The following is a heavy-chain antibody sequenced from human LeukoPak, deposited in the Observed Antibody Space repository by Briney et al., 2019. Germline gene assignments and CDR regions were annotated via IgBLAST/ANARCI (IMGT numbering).Heavy chain of an antibody. CDR2: INHSGST. CDR3: ARVEMATIHKEFDY. D-gene: IGHD5-24*01. J-gene: IGHJ4*02. Sequence: SETLSLTCAVYGGSFSGYYWSWIRQPPGEGLEWIGEINHSGSTNYSPSLKSRVTISVDTSKNQFSLKLSSVTAADTAVYYCARVEMATIHKEFDYWGQGTLVTVSS. CDR1: GGSFSGYY. V-gene: IGHV4-34*01.